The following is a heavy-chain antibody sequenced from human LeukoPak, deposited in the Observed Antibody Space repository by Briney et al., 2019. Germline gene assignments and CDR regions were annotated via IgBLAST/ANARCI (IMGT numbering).Heavy chain of an antibody. CDR3: ARVIRDSSSYYYGMDV. J-gene: IGHJ6*02. CDR1: GCTFTSYA. V-gene: IGHV1-3*01. D-gene: IGHD6-6*01. Sequence: ASVKVSCKASGCTFTSYAMHWVRQAPGQRLEWMGWINAGNGNTKYSQKFQGRVTITRDTSASTAYMELSSLRSEDTAVYYCARVIRDSSSYYYGMDVWGQGTTVTVSS. CDR2: INAGNGNT.